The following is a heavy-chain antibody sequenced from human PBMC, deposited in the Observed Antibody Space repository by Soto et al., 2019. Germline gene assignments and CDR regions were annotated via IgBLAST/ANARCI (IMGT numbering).Heavy chain of an antibody. CDR1: GYSFTRYG. Sequence: ASVKVSCKASGYSFTRYGIGWARQAPGQGLEWMGWINAYNGNTNYAQKLQGRVTMTTDTSTSTAYMELRSLRSDDTAVYYCARDAPPADYWGQGTLVTVSS. CDR3: ARDAPPADY. V-gene: IGHV1-18*01. J-gene: IGHJ4*02. CDR2: INAYNGNT.